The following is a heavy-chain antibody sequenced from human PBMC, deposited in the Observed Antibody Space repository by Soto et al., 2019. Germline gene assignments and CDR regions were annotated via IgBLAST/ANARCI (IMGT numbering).Heavy chain of an antibody. J-gene: IGHJ3*02. CDR2: IYYRGNA. CDR1: GGSISSSNW. Sequence: SETLSLTCAVSGGSISSSNWWSWVRQPPGKGLEWIGSIYYRGNAYYNPSLQTRVTISLDKSKSQFSLKLSSVTAADTAVYYCARRVRGVNDAFDIWGQGTMVTVSS. CDR3: ARRVRGVNDAFDI. V-gene: IGHV4-4*02. D-gene: IGHD3-10*01.